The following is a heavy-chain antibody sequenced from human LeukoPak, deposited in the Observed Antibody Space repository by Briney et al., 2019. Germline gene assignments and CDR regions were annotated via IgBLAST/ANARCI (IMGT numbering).Heavy chain of an antibody. V-gene: IGHV1-69*13. CDR2: IIPIFGTA. D-gene: IGHD2-2*01. CDR3: ARSTSTKGIVVVPAVPYYFDY. J-gene: IGHJ4*02. CDR1: GGTFSSYA. Sequence: ASVKVSCKASGGTFSSYAISWVRQAPGQGLEWMGGIIPIFGTANYAQKFQGRVTITADESTSTAYMGLSSLRSEDTAVYYCARSTSTKGIVVVPAVPYYFDYWGQGTLVTVSS.